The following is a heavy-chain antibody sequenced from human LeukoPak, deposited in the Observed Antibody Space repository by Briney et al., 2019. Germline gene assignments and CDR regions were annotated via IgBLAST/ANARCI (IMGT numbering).Heavy chain of an antibody. J-gene: IGHJ4*02. Sequence: GGSLRLSCAASGFTSDDYAMHWVRQAPGKGLEWVSGISWNSGSIGYADSVKGRFTISRDNAKNSLYLQMNSLRAEDTALYYCAKDGDYYGSGSYFDYWGQGTLVTVSS. CDR3: AKDGDYYGSGSYFDY. CDR2: ISWNSGSI. D-gene: IGHD3-10*01. CDR1: GFTSDDYA. V-gene: IGHV3-9*02.